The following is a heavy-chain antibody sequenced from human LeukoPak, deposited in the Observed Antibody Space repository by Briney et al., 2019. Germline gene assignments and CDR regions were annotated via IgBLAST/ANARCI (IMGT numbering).Heavy chain of an antibody. CDR3: AKAVYYYDSSGYSPPHFDY. V-gene: IGHV3-9*01. D-gene: IGHD3-22*01. Sequence: QPGGSLRLSCAASGFTFDDYAMHWVRQAPGKGLEWVSGISWNSGSIGYADSVKGRFTISRDNAKNSLYLQMNGLRAEDTALYYCAKAVYYYDSSGYSPPHFDYWGQGTLVTVSS. CDR2: ISWNSGSI. J-gene: IGHJ4*02. CDR1: GFTFDDYA.